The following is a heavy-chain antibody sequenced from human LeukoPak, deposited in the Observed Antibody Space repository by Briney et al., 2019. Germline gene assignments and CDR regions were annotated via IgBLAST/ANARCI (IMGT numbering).Heavy chain of an antibody. D-gene: IGHD6-13*01. CDR1: GFTFSSYA. CDR3: AKQIAAAVRSDY. CDR2: ISGSGGST. V-gene: IGHV3-23*01. Sequence: GSLRLSCAASGFTFSSYAMSWVHQAPGKGLEWVSAISGSGGSTYYADSVKGRFTISRDNSKNTLYLQMNSLRAEDTAVYYCAKQIAAAVRSDYWGQGTLVTVSS. J-gene: IGHJ4*02.